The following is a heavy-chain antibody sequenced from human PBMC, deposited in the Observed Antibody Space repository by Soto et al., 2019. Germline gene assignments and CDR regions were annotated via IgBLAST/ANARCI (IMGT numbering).Heavy chain of an antibody. Sequence: EVQLLESGGDFVQPGGSLRLSCAASGFTFSAYPMTWVRQAPGKGLEWVSGISGSGVSTYYADSVKGRFTISRDNSKTTLYLQTNSLRAEDTALYYCAIVYPTHASNGYYFDYYYGMDVWGQGTTVIVSS. CDR2: ISGSGVST. D-gene: IGHD3-22*01. CDR1: GFTFSAYP. V-gene: IGHV3-23*01. J-gene: IGHJ6*02. CDR3: AIVYPTHASNGYYFDYYYGMDV.